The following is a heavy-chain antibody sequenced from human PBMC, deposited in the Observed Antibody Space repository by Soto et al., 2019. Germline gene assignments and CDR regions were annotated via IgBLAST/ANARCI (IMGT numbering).Heavy chain of an antibody. J-gene: IGHJ6*03. CDR3: ARDSRGGYDSHYYYYYMDD. Sequence: VGSLRLSCAASGFTFSSYWMHWVRQAPGKGLVWVSRINSDGSSTSYADSVKGRFTISRDNAKNTLYLQMNSLRAEDPAMYYCARDSRGGYDSHYYYYYMDDWGKGTTVTVSS. D-gene: IGHD5-12*01. CDR2: INSDGSST. V-gene: IGHV3-74*01. CDR1: GFTFSSYW.